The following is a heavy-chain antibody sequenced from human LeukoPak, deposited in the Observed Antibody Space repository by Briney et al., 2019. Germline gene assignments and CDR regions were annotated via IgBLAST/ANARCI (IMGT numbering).Heavy chain of an antibody. Sequence: PGGSLRLSCAASGFTFSSYSMNWVRQAPGKGLEWVSSISSSSRYIYYADSVKGRFTISRDNAKNSLYLQMNSLRAEDTAVYYCAREAGSSGYYDYWGQGTLVTVSS. CDR3: AREAGSSGYYDY. D-gene: IGHD3-22*01. V-gene: IGHV3-21*01. CDR1: GFTFSSYS. CDR2: ISSSSRYI. J-gene: IGHJ4*02.